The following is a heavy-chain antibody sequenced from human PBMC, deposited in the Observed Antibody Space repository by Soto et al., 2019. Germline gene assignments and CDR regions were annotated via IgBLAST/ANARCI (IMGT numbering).Heavy chain of an antibody. CDR1: GFSLSNTRMG. J-gene: IGHJ3*02. Sequence: QVTLKESGPVLVKPTETLTLTCTVSGFSLSNTRMGVSWIRQPPGKALEWLAHVFSNDEKSYSTSLKSRLTISKDTSKSQVVLTMTNMDPVDTATYYCARVRVVRGVIRAFDIWGQGTMVTVTP. D-gene: IGHD3-10*01. V-gene: IGHV2-26*01. CDR3: ARVRVVRGVIRAFDI. CDR2: VFSNDEK.